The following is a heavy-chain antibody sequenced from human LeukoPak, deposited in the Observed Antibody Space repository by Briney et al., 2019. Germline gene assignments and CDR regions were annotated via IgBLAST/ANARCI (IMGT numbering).Heavy chain of an antibody. V-gene: IGHV3-30*02. D-gene: IGHD5-24*01. CDR2: IRYDGSNK. CDR3: AKDLHLGWLQPYPDY. Sequence: GGSLRLSCAASGFTFSSYGMHWVRQAPGKGLEWVAYIRYDGSNKYYADSVKGRFTISRDNSKNTLYLQMNSLRAEDTAVYYCAKDLHLGWLQPYPDYWGQGTLVTVSS. J-gene: IGHJ4*02. CDR1: GFTFSSYG.